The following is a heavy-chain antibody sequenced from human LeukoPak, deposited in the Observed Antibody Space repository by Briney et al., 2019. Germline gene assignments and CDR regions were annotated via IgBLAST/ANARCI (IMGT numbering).Heavy chain of an antibody. Sequence: GGSLRLSCAASGFTFSSYWMSSVRQAPGKGLEWVANIKQDGSEKYYVDSVKGRFTISRDNAKNSLYLQMDSLRAEDTAVYYCANLEGLSLSGMDVWGQGTTVTVSS. V-gene: IGHV3-7*01. D-gene: IGHD3-16*01. CDR2: IKQDGSEK. J-gene: IGHJ6*02. CDR1: GFTFSSYW. CDR3: ANLEGLSLSGMDV.